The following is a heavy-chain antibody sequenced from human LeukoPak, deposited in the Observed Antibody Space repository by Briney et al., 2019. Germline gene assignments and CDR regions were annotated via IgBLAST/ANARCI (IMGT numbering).Heavy chain of an antibody. CDR3: ARAIDY. CDR2: ISYDGSNK. Sequence: GGSLRLSCAASGFTFSSYAMHWVRQAPGKGLEWVAVISYDGSNKYYADSVKGRFTISRDNSKNTLYLQMNSLRAEDTAVYYCARAIDYWGQGTLVTVSS. CDR1: GFTFSSYA. J-gene: IGHJ4*02. V-gene: IGHV3-30-3*01.